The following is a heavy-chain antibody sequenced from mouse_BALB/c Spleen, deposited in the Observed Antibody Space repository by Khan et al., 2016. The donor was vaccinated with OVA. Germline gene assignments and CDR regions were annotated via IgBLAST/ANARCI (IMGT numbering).Heavy chain of an antibody. CDR1: GYTFTNYG. J-gene: IGHJ4*01. CDR2: INTYTGEP. Sequence: QIQLVQSGPELKKPGETVKISCKASGYTFTNYGMNWVKQAPGKGLKWMGWINTYTGEPTYADDFKGRFAFSLETSASTAYLQINNLKNEGTATYFCARPPYFSYVMVYWGQGTSVTVSS. D-gene: IGHD2-10*01. CDR3: ARPPYFSYVMVY. V-gene: IGHV9-3-1*01.